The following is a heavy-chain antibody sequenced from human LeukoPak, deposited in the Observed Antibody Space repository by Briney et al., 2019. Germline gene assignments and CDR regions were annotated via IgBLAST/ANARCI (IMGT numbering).Heavy chain of an antibody. Sequence: SVKVSCKASGGTFISYAISWVRQAPGQALEWMGRIIPIFGTANYAQKFQGRVTITTDESTSTAYMELSSLRSEDTAVYYCARSYYGDYYMDVWGKGTTATVSS. CDR1: GGTFISYA. V-gene: IGHV1-69*05. J-gene: IGHJ6*03. CDR3: ARSYYGDYYMDV. CDR2: IIPIFGTA. D-gene: IGHD4-17*01.